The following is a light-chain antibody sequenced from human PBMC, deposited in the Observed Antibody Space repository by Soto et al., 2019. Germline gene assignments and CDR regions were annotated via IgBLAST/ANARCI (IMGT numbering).Light chain of an antibody. J-gene: IGKJ2*01. CDR3: HQYNRQYT. CDR2: KAS. CDR1: QSISGW. Sequence: DIQMTQSPSTLSAFVGDRVTITCRASQSISGWLAWYQQKPGKAPKLLIYKASSLESGVPSRFSGSGSGTEVTLTISSLQPDDCATYYGHQYNRQYTFGQGTKLEIK. V-gene: IGKV1-5*03.